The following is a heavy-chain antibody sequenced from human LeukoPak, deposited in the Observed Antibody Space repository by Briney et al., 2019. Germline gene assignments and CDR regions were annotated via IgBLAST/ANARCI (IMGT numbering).Heavy chain of an antibody. Sequence: GGSLRLSCAASGFTFSNYWMSWVRQAPGKGLEWVANIKQDGSEKYYVDSVKGRFTISRDNAKNSLYLQMNSLRAEDTAVYYCAREAYGDPYDAFDIWGQGTMVTVSS. CDR2: IKQDGSEK. CDR1: GFTFSNYW. J-gene: IGHJ3*02. D-gene: IGHD4-17*01. V-gene: IGHV3-7*03. CDR3: AREAYGDPYDAFDI.